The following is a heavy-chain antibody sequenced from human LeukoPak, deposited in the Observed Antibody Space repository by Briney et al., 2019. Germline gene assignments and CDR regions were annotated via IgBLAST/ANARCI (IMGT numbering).Heavy chain of an antibody. J-gene: IGHJ4*02. CDR3: ARGYCSSTSCYGFADY. CDR2: IIHSRST. CDR1: GGSFSGYY. Sequence: SETLSLTCAVYGGSFSGYYWSWIRQPPGKGLEKRWEIIHSRSTNYNPSLKSLVTIAADSSKKQFSPKRSSVTAADTAVYSCARGYCSSTSCYGFADYWGQGTLVTVSS. D-gene: IGHD2-2*01. V-gene: IGHV4-34*01.